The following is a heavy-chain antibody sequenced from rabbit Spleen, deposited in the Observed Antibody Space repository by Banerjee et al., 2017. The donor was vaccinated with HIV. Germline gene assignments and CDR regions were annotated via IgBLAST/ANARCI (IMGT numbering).Heavy chain of an antibody. Sequence: QSLEESGGGLVQPEGSLTLTCTASGFSFSSSYYMCWVRQAPGKGLEWIGCIYAGSGGFTYYASWAKGRFTCSKTSSNTLYLQLNSLTVADTATYFCVRGASSSGYYSLWGPGTLVTVS. CDR2: IYAGSGGFT. J-gene: IGHJ6*01. V-gene: IGHV1S40*01. CDR1: GFSFSSSYY. CDR3: VRGASSSGYYSL. D-gene: IGHD1-1*01.